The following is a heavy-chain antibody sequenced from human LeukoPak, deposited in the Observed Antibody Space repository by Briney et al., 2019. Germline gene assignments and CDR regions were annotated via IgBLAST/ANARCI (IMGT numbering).Heavy chain of an antibody. J-gene: IGHJ4*02. CDR3: ARSYGDYGDFDY. D-gene: IGHD4-17*01. V-gene: IGHV3-11*01. Sequence: GGSLTLSCPASGFTFSDYYMSWIRQAPGKGLEWVSYIRSSGSTIYYPDSVKGRFTISRDNAKNSLYLQMNSLRAEDTAVDYWARSYGDYGDFDYWGQGTLVTVSS. CDR2: IRSSGSTI. CDR1: GFTFSDYY.